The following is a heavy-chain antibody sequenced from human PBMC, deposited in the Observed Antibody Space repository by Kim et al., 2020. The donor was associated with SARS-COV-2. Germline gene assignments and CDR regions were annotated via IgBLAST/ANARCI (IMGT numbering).Heavy chain of an antibody. D-gene: IGHD3-10*01. V-gene: IGHV3-7*03. J-gene: IGHJ4*02. CDR1: GFTFSSSW. CDR2: IKCDGSEK. Sequence: GGSLRLSCTASGFTFSSSWMHWVCQAPEKGLEWVADIKCDGSEKYYVDSVKGRLTISRDNAKNSLYLQVNSLRAEDMTVYYCVRGQPLFGGAGYWGQGTLVTVSS. CDR3: VRGQPLFGGAGY.